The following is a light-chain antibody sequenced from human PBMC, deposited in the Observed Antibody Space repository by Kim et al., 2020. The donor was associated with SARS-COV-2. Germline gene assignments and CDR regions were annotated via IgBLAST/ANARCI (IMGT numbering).Light chain of an antibody. CDR1: SLRGYY. Sequence: ALGQTVTITCQGASLRGYYASWCLQKSGQAPIHVLYGDKDRPSGIPARISGSGSGNTASLTITGAQAADEADYYCNSRDSSGNHVLFGGGTQLT. CDR3: NSRDSSGNHVL. J-gene: IGLJ3*02. V-gene: IGLV3-19*01. CDR2: GDK.